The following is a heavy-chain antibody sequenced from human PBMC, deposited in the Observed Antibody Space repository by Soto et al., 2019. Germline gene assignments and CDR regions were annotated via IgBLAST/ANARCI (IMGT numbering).Heavy chain of an antibody. CDR2: ISYDGSNK. CDR1: GFTFSSSG. J-gene: IGHJ6*03. Sequence: PGGSLRLSCAASGFTFSSSGMHWVRQAPGKGLEWVTLISYDGSNKYYADTVKGRFTISRDNSKNTLYLQMNSLRAEDSAVYYCARRPPYYYYMDVWGKGTTVTVSS. CDR3: ARRPPYYYYMDV. V-gene: IGHV3-30*03.